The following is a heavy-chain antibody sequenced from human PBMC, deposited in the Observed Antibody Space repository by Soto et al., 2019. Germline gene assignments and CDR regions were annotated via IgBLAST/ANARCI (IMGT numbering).Heavy chain of an antibody. CDR1: GDPINTDY. CDR2: VQAYGTT. Sequence: SETLSLTCTVSGDPINTDYWWSWIRQPAGKGREWIGRVQAYGTTNYNPSLKSRINMSLDTSKNQFSLKLRAVTAADTAVYYCAKGAGPPWFDPWGQGTLVTVSS. J-gene: IGHJ5*02. V-gene: IGHV4-4*07. CDR3: AKGAGPPWFDP.